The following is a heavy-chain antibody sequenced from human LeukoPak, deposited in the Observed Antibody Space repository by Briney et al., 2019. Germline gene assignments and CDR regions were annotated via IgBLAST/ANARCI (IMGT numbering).Heavy chain of an antibody. Sequence: GGSLRLSCAASGFTFSSYAMSWVRQAPGKGLEWVSAISGSGGSTYYADSVKGRFTISRDNSKNTLYLQMNSLRAEDTAVYYCAKLRKEGVLKYYYDSSGYNFDYWGQETLVTVSS. CDR3: AKLRKEGVLKYYYDSSGYNFDY. CDR2: ISGSGGST. D-gene: IGHD3-22*01. V-gene: IGHV3-23*01. J-gene: IGHJ4*02. CDR1: GFTFSSYA.